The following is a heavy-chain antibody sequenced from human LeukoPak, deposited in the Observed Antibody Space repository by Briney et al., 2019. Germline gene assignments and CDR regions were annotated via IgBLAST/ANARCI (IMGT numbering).Heavy chain of an antibody. Sequence: GGSLRLSCAASGFNFSSYDMHWVRQATGKGLEWVSAIGTAGDTYYPGSVKGRFTIPRENAKNSLYLQMNSLRAGDTAVYYCARAVSSSWEFDYWGQGTLVTVSS. V-gene: IGHV3-13*01. D-gene: IGHD6-13*01. CDR1: GFNFSSYD. CDR2: IGTAGDT. CDR3: ARAVSSSWEFDY. J-gene: IGHJ4*02.